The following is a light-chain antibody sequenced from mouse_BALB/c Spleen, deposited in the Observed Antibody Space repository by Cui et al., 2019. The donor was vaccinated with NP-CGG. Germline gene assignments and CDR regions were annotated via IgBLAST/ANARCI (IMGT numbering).Light chain of an antibody. CDR3: ALWYSNHWV. J-gene: IGLJ1*01. V-gene: IGLV1*01. Sequence: QAVVTDESAINISPGETVTLTCRSSSGTITTSNYANWVQEKPDHLFTGLIGGTNNRVPGVPSRFSGSLIGDKAALTITGAQTEDEAIYFCALWYSNHWVFGGGTKLTVL. CDR1: SGTITTSNY. CDR2: GTN.